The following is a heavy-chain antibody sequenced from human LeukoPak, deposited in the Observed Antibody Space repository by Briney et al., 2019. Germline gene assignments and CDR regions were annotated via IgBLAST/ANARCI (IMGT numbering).Heavy chain of an antibody. V-gene: IGHV3-11*06. CDR1: GFTFGDYY. CDR3: ARAPHYSNYGPYYYGMDA. Sequence: GSLRLSCAASGFTFGDYYMSWIRQAPGKGLEWVSYISSSSSYTNYADSVKGRFTISRDNAKNSLYLQMNSLRAEDTAVYYCARAPHYSNYGPYYYGMDAWGQGTTVTVSS. D-gene: IGHD4-11*01. J-gene: IGHJ6*02. CDR2: ISSSSSYT.